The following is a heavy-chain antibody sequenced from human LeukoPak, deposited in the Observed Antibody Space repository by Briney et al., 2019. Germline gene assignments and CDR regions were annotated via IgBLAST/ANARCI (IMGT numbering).Heavy chain of an antibody. CDR1: GGSVSSGTYY. J-gene: IGHJ4*02. D-gene: IGHD2-21*02. CDR2: IYYSGST. Sequence: SETLSLTCTVSGGSVSSGTYYWSWIRQPPGKGLEWIGYIYYSGSTNYNPSLKSRVTISVDTSKNQFSLKLSSVTAADTAVYYCATYGRVVTAIPLFDHWGQGTLVTVSS. V-gene: IGHV4-61*01. CDR3: ATYGRVVTAIPLFDH.